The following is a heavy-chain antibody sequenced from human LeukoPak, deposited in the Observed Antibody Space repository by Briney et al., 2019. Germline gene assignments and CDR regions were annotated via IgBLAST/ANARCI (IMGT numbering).Heavy chain of an antibody. D-gene: IGHD6-19*01. CDR1: GFSFSSYE. Sequence: PGRSLRLSCAASGFSFSSYEMNWVRQAPGKGLEWVSVIYSGGSTYYADSVKGRFTISRHNSKNTLYLQMNSLRAEDTAVYYCARYSSGWYEEEFDYWGQGTLVTVSS. V-gene: IGHV3-53*04. CDR3: ARYSSGWYEEEFDY. CDR2: IYSGGST. J-gene: IGHJ4*02.